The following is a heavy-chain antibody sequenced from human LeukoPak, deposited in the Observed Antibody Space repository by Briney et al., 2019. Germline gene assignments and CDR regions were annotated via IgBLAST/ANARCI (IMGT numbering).Heavy chain of an antibody. CDR2: INSDGSST. Sequence: PGGSLRLSCAASGFTFSSYWMHWVRQAPGKGLVWVSRINSDGSSTTYGDSVKGRFTISRDNAKNTLYMYIHSPRAEDTAVYYCAREYYDSSGSPYFDYWGQGTLVTVSS. J-gene: IGHJ4*02. CDR1: GFTFSSYW. CDR3: AREYYDSSGSPYFDY. V-gene: IGHV3-74*01. D-gene: IGHD3-22*01.